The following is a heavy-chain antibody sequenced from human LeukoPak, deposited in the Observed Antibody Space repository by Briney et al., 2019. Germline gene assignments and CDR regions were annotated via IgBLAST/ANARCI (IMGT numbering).Heavy chain of an antibody. V-gene: IGHV4-61*02. CDR1: GGSISSGSYV. CDR3: ARADARSRSWFDP. D-gene: IGHD3-3*01. CDR2: IYTSGNT. J-gene: IGHJ5*02. Sequence: SETLSLTCTVSGGSISSGSYVWSWIRQPAGKGLDWIGRIYTSGNTNYNPSLKSRVTMSVDTSKNQFSLKLSSVTAADTAVYYCARADARSRSWFDPWGQGTLVTVSS.